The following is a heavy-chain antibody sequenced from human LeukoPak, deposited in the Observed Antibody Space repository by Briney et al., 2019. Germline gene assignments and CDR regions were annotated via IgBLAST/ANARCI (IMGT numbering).Heavy chain of an antibody. CDR2: ISGSGGST. CDR3: ANSGYEVGQPHYDFDNYYYYGMDV. J-gene: IGHJ6*02. V-gene: IGHV3-23*01. Sequence: PGGSLRLSCAASGFTFSSYAMSWVRQAPGKGLEWVSAISGSGGSTYYADSVKGRFTISRDNSKNTLYLQMNSLRAEDTAVYYCANSGYEVGQPHYDFDNYYYYGMDVWGQGTTVTVSS. D-gene: IGHD5-12*01. CDR1: GFTFSSYA.